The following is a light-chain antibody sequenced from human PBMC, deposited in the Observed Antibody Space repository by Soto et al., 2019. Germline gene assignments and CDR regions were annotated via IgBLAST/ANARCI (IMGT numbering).Light chain of an antibody. CDR1: QSVSSNH. CDR2: AST. Sequence: EIVVTQSPGTLSLSPGERATLSCRASQSVSSNHLAWYQQKPGQAPRLLIFASTGRPAVIPDRFSGSGSGTDFTLTISRLEPEDSAMYYCQQYGSSPLWTFGQGTKVDIK. V-gene: IGKV3-20*01. CDR3: QQYGSSPLWT. J-gene: IGKJ1*01.